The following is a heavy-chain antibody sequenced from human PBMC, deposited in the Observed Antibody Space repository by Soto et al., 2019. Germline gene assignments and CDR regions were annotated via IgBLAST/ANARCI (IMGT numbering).Heavy chain of an antibody. Sequence: SVKVSCGASGGTFSSYAISWVRQAPGQGLEWMGGIIPIFGTANYAQKFQGRFTITADESTSTAYMELSSLRSEDTAVYYCARDRAARSLYYYYGMDVWGQGTTVTVSS. CDR3: ARDRAARSLYYYYGMDV. D-gene: IGHD6-6*01. J-gene: IGHJ6*02. V-gene: IGHV1-69*13. CDR1: GGTFSSYA. CDR2: IIPIFGTA.